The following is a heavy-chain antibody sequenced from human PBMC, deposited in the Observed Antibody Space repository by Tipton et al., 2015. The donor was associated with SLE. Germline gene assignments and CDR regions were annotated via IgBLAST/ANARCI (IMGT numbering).Heavy chain of an antibody. D-gene: IGHD5-12*01. Sequence: TLSLTCTVSGGSITSSGFYWGWFRQPPGKGLEWIGSIDYSGRTYYTPSLKSQLTISVDTSENQFSLKLNPVTAADTAFYYCARRTSGYAPDYWGQGTLVTVSP. CDR3: ARRTSGYAPDY. CDR2: IDYSGRT. V-gene: IGHV4-39*07. CDR1: GGSITSSGFY. J-gene: IGHJ4*02.